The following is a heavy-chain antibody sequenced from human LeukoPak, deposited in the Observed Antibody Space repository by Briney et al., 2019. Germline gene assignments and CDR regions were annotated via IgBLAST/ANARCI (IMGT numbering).Heavy chain of an antibody. D-gene: IGHD1-1*01. CDR2: ITRSSTTI. CDR3: AGRGTGTTLAFDY. V-gene: IGHV3-48*01. Sequence: QPGGSLRLSCAASGFNFSIYSMNWVRQAPGKGLEWVSYITRSSTTIYYADSVKGRFTISRDNAKNSLYLQMNSLRVEDTAIYYCAGRGTGTTLAFDYWGQGTLVTVSS. J-gene: IGHJ4*02. CDR1: GFNFSIYS.